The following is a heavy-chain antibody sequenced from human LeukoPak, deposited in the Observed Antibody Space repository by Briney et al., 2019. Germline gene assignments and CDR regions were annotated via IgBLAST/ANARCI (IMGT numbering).Heavy chain of an antibody. J-gene: IGHJ3*02. CDR1: GSTFTSYA. CDR3: ARVQQQLDPAVDAFDI. CDR2: INAGNGNT. Sequence: GASVKVSCKASGSTFTSYAMHWVRLAPGQRLEWMGWINAGNGNTKYSQKFQGRVTITRDTSASTAYMELSSLRSEDTAVYYCARVQQQLDPAVDAFDIWGQGTMVTVSS. D-gene: IGHD6-13*01. V-gene: IGHV1-3*01.